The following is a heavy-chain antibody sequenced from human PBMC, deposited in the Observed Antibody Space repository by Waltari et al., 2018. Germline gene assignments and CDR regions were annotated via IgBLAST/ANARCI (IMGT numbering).Heavy chain of an antibody. V-gene: IGHV3-21*01. CDR3: APPSPYYYDSSGYPGI. CDR1: GFTFSSYR. J-gene: IGHJ3*02. CDR2: ISSSSSYI. D-gene: IGHD3-22*01. Sequence: EVQLVESGGGLVKPGGSLRLSCAASGFTFSSYRMNWVRHAPGKGLEWVSSISSSSSYIYYADSVKGRFTISRDNAKNSLYLQMNSLRAEDTAVYYCAPPSPYYYDSSGYPGIWGQGTMVTVSS.